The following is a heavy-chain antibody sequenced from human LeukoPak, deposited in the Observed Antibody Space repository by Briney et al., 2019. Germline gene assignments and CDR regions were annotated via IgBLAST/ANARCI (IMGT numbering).Heavy chain of an antibody. CDR1: GFTFSGYW. J-gene: IGHJ2*01. CDR2: ITGEGSST. CDR3: ARDTGWYFDL. Sequence: GGSLRLSCAASGFTFSGYWMHWVRQPPGKGLVWVSRITGEGSSTTYADSVEGRFTISRDNAKNTLSLQMISLRAEDTAVYYCARDTGWYFDLWGRGTLVTVSS. V-gene: IGHV3-74*01. D-gene: IGHD4-17*01.